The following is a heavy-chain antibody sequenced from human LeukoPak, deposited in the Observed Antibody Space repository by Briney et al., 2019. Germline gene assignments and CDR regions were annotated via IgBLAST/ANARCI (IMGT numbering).Heavy chain of an antibody. CDR2: IYYSGST. V-gene: IGHV4-30-4*01. Sequence: SETLSLTCTVSGGSISSGDYYWSWIRQPPGKGLEWIGYIYYSGSTYYNPSLKSRVTISVDTSKNQFSLKLSSVTAADTAVYYCARTTVTPKHFDYWGQGTLVTVSS. CDR3: ARTTVTPKHFDY. D-gene: IGHD4-17*01. CDR1: GGSISSGDYY. J-gene: IGHJ4*02.